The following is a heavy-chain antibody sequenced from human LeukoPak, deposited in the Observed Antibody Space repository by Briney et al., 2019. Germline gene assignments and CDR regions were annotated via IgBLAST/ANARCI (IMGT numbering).Heavy chain of an antibody. D-gene: IGHD3-3*01. CDR1: GGSISSYY. CDR3: ARAYYDFWSGPPRLDFDY. V-gene: IGHV4-4*07. Sequence: SETLSLTCTVSGGSISSYYWSWIRQPAGKGLEWIGRIYTSGSTYYNPSLKSRVTISVDTPKNQISLKLSSVTAADTAVFYCARAYYDFWSGPPRLDFDYWGQGTLVTVSS. J-gene: IGHJ4*02. CDR2: IYTSGST.